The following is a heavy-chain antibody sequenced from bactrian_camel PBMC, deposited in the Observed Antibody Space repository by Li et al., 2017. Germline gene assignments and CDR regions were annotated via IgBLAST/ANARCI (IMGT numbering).Heavy chain of an antibody. V-gene: IGHV3S57*01. CDR1: GDTRSSYC. Sequence: SCSASGDTRSSYCMAWFRQAPGKEREGVAAIASDGSTNYADSVKGRFTISKDNAKNTLYLQMNSLKPEDTAMYYCAADTVNLQMARWYTYWGQGTQVTVS. D-gene: IGHD1*01. CDR2: IASDGST. CDR3: AADTVNLQMARWYTY. J-gene: IGHJ4*01.